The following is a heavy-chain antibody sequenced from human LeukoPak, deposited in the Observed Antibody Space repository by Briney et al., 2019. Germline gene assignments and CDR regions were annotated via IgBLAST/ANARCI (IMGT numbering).Heavy chain of an antibody. J-gene: IGHJ4*02. Sequence: SETLSLTCTVSGGSISSYYWSWIRQPAGKGLEWIGRIYTSGSTNYNPSLKSRVTTSEDTSKNQFSLKLSSVTAADTAVYYCARERIVVVPAAMIFDYWGQGTLVTVSS. CDR3: ARERIVVVPAAMIFDY. V-gene: IGHV4-4*07. CDR2: IYTSGST. CDR1: GGSISSYY. D-gene: IGHD2-2*01.